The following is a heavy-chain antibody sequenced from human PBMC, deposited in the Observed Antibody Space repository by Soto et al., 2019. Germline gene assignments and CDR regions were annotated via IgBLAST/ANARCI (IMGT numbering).Heavy chain of an antibody. D-gene: IGHD1-26*01. Sequence: QVQLVQSGAEVKKPGASVRVSCKTSGYTFINYGITWVRQAPGQGLEWMGWLSAYNGDTSSSEKLQDRFTMTTDTSTNTVYMDLRSLTSDDTAVYYCARWSAIVGGAEDVDVWGQGTMVLVSS. CDR2: LSAYNGDT. CDR1: GYTFINYG. J-gene: IGHJ3*01. V-gene: IGHV1-18*01. CDR3: ARWSAIVGGAEDVDV.